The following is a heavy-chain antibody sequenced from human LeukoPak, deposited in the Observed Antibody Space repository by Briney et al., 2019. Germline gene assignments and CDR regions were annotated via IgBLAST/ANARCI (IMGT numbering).Heavy chain of an antibody. V-gene: IGHV3-23*01. CDR2: ISGSGGST. CDR3: AKDFSYGDKAAY. Sequence: GGSLRLSCAASGFTFSSYAMSRVRQAPGKGLEWVSAISGSGGSTYYADSVKGRFTISRDNSKNTLYLQMNSLRAEDTAVYYCAKDFSYGDKAAYWGQGTLVTVSS. D-gene: IGHD4-23*01. CDR1: GFTFSSYA. J-gene: IGHJ4*02.